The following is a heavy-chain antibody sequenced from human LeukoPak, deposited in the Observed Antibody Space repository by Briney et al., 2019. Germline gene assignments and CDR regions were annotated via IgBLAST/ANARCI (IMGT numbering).Heavy chain of an antibody. J-gene: IGHJ4*02. D-gene: IGHD6-19*01. CDR3: AKSPDVAGTGRFDY. V-gene: IGHV3-23*01. CDR2: ISGSGGST. CDR1: GFTFSSYA. Sequence: PGGSLRVSCAGSGFTFSSYAMNWVHQAPGKGLEWVSGISGSGGSTYYADSVKGRFSISRDDSKNTLYPQMNSLRAEDTAVYYCAKSPDVAGTGRFDYWGQGTLVTVSS.